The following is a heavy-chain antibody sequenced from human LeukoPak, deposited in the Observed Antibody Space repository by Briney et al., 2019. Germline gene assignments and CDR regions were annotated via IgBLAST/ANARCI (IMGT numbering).Heavy chain of an antibody. CDR3: ARDTLRYFDSRGDAFDI. J-gene: IGHJ3*02. Sequence: SSETLSLTCTVSGGSISSGSYYWGWIRQPPGKGLEWIGSIYHSGSTYYNPSLKSRVTISVDTSKNQFSLKLSSVTAADTAVYYCARDTLRYFDSRGDAFDIWGQGTMVTVSS. D-gene: IGHD3-9*01. CDR1: GGSISSGSYY. V-gene: IGHV4-39*07. CDR2: IYHSGST.